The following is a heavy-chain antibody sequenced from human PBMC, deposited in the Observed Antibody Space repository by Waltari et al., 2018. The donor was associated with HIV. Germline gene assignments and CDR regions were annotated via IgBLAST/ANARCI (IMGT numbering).Heavy chain of an antibody. Sequence: EVQLVESGGGLVKPGGSLRLSCAASGFTFSSYSMNWVRQAPGKGLEWVSSISSSSSYIYYADSVKGRFTISRDNAKNSLYLQMNSLRAEDTAVYYCARVAEDDYSNYRVDYWGQGTLVTVSS. CDR2: ISSSSSYI. CDR3: ARVAEDDYSNYRVDY. V-gene: IGHV3-21*01. CDR1: GFTFSSYS. J-gene: IGHJ4*02. D-gene: IGHD4-4*01.